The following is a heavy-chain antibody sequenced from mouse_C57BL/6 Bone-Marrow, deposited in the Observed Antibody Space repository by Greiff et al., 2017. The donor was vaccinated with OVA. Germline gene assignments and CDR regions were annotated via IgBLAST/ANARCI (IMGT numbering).Heavy chain of an antibody. CDR2: ISSGGDYI. CDR1: GFTFSSYA. J-gene: IGHJ4*01. Sequence: EVQVVESGEGLVKPGGSLKLSCAASGFTFSSYAMSWVRQTPEKRLEWVAYISSGGDYIYYADTVKGRFTISRDNARNTLYLQMSSLKSEDTAMYYCTRDPRYYYGSPYYAMDYWGQGTSVTVSS. V-gene: IGHV5-9-1*02. CDR3: TRDPRYYYGSPYYAMDY. D-gene: IGHD1-1*01.